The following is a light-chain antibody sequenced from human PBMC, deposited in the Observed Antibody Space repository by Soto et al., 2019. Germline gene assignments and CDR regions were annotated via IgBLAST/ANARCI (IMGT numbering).Light chain of an antibody. CDR1: QSVSSN. CDR2: GAS. V-gene: IGKV3-15*01. CDR3: QQYNNWPPEIT. Sequence: ERVMTQSPATLSLSPGERATLSCRASQSVSSNLAWYQQKPGQAPRLLIYGASTRATGIPARFSGSGSGTEFTLTISSLQSEDFAVYYCQQYNNWPPEITFGQGTRLEIK. J-gene: IGKJ5*01.